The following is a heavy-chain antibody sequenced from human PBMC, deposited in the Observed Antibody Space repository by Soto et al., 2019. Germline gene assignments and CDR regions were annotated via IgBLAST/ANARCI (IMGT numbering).Heavy chain of an antibody. Sequence: PGGSLRLSCAASGFTFSSYAMSWVRQAPGKGLEWVSAISGSGGSTYYADSVKGRFTISRDNSKNTLYLQMNSLRAEDTHVYYAEKGSYGDYEVDYWGQGKLVNVS. D-gene: IGHD4-17*01. CDR1: GFTFSSYA. J-gene: IGHJ4*02. CDR3: EKGSYGDYEVDY. V-gene: IGHV3-23*01. CDR2: ISGSGGST.